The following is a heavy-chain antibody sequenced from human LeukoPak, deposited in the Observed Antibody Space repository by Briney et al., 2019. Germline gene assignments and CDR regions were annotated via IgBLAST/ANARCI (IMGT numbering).Heavy chain of an antibody. Sequence: GGSLRLPCAASGFTFSSYGMHWVRQAPGKGLEWVAVISYDGSNKYYADSVKGRFTISRDNSKNTLYLQMNSLRAEDTAVYYCAKGRPSSGWYLDYWGQGTLVTVSS. D-gene: IGHD6-19*01. V-gene: IGHV3-30*18. J-gene: IGHJ4*02. CDR1: GFTFSSYG. CDR2: ISYDGSNK. CDR3: AKGRPSSGWYLDY.